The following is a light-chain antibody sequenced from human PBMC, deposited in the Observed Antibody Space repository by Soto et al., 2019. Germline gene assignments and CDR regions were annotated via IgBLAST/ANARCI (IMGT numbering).Light chain of an antibody. J-gene: IGKJ2*03. CDR1: QTIFSW. CDR2: KAS. V-gene: IGKV1-5*03. CDR3: QQYNSYPYS. Sequence: IQMTQSPSTLSASVGDRVSITCRASQTIFSWLAWYQQKPGKAPKLLIYKASSLESRVPSRYSGSGSGTEFTLTISGLQPDGFATYYCQQYNSYPYSFGQGTKLEIK.